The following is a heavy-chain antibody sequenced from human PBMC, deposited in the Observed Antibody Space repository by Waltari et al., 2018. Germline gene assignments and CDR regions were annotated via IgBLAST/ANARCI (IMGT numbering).Heavy chain of an antibody. CDR1: GGSITSNRHY. J-gene: IGHJ3*01. CDR3: ATYVGASVGTAAFDV. V-gene: IGHV4-39*01. CDR2: ISYSGAT. Sequence: QLHLQESGPGLVKPSETLSLTCSVSGGSITSNRHYWGWIRQPPGKGLEWTGTISYSGATSNSPSLKSRVTISVDTSKNQFSLKLSSVTAADTAVYYCATYVGASVGTAAFDVWGQGTMVTVSS. D-gene: IGHD6-13*01.